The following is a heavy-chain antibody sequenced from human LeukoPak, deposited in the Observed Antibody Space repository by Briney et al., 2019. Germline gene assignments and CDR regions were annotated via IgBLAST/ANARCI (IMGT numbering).Heavy chain of an antibody. CDR1: GGTFSSYA. CDR3: ASSLEGSGYDWNY. Sequence: ASVKVSCKASGGTFSSYAISWVRQAPGQGLEWMGWINPNSGGTNYAQKFQGRVTMTRDTSISTAYMELSRLRSDDTAVYYCASSLEGSGYDWNYWGQGTLVTVSS. D-gene: IGHD5-12*01. V-gene: IGHV1-2*02. J-gene: IGHJ4*02. CDR2: INPNSGGT.